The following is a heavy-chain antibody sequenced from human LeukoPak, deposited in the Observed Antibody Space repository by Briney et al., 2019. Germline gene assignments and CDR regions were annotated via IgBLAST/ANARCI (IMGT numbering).Heavy chain of an antibody. CDR2: IIPILGIA. Sequence: SVKVSCKASGGTFSSYAISWVRQAPGQGLEWMGRIIPILGIANYAQKFQGRVTVTADKSTSTAYMELSSLRSDDTAVYYCARVENPYYYNSSGAFDIWGQGTMVTVSS. V-gene: IGHV1-69*04. CDR3: ARVENPYYYNSSGAFDI. CDR1: GGTFSSYA. D-gene: IGHD3-22*01. J-gene: IGHJ3*02.